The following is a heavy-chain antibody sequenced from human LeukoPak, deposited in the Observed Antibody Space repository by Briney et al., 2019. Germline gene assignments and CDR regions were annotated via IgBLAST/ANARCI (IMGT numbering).Heavy chain of an antibody. CDR3: ARDQVAALGVLGY. D-gene: IGHD6-19*01. Sequence: GGSLRLSCAASGFTFSSYAMHWVRQAPGKGLEWLAVISYDGSNKYYADSVKGRFTISRDNSKNTLYLQMNSLRAEDTAVYYCARDQVAALGVLGYWGQGTLVTVSS. J-gene: IGHJ4*02. CDR1: GFTFSSYA. V-gene: IGHV3-30*04. CDR2: ISYDGSNK.